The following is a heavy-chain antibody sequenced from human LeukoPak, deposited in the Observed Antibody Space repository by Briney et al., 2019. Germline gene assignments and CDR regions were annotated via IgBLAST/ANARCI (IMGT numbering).Heavy chain of an antibody. V-gene: IGHV3-23*01. CDR1: GFTFSSYA. Sequence: GGSLRLSCAASGFTFSSYAMSWVRQAPGKGLEWVSAISGSGGSTCYADSVKGRFTISRDNSKNTLYLQMNSLRAEDTAVYYCAQGVRYSSSWYGYYFDYWGQGTLVTVSS. J-gene: IGHJ4*02. D-gene: IGHD6-13*01. CDR2: ISGSGGST. CDR3: AQGVRYSSSWYGYYFDY.